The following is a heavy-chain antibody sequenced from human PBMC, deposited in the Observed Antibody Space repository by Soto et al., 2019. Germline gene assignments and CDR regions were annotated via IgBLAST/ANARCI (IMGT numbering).Heavy chain of an antibody. Sequence: PGGSLRLSCAASGFTFSSYSMNWVRQAPGKGLEWVSSISSSSSYIYYADSVKGRFTISRDNAKNSLYLQMNSLRAEDTAVYYCARDLPRYQLERPRPYYFDYWGQGTLVTVSS. D-gene: IGHD1-1*01. CDR1: GFTFSSYS. V-gene: IGHV3-21*01. J-gene: IGHJ4*02. CDR3: ARDLPRYQLERPRPYYFDY. CDR2: ISSSSSYI.